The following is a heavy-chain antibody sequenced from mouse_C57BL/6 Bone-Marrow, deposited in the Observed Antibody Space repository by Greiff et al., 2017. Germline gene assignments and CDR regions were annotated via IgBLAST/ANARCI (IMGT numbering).Heavy chain of an antibody. CDR1: GFTFSSYG. CDR2: ISSGGSYT. J-gene: IGHJ2*01. CDR3: ARTMITWDY. V-gene: IGHV5-6*01. Sequence: EVKLMESGGDLVKPGGSLKLSCAASGFTFSSYGMSWVRQTPDKRLEWVATISSGGSYTYYPDSVKGRFTISRDNAKNTLYLQMSSLKSEDTAMYYCARTMITWDYWGQGTTLTVSS. D-gene: IGHD2-4*01.